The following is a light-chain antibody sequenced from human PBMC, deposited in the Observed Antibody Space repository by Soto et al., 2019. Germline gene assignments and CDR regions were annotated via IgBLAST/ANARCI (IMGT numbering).Light chain of an antibody. V-gene: IGKV1-9*01. CDR2: GAS. Sequence: DIQLTQSPSFLSASVGGRVTITCRASQAISSHLAWYQQKPGKAPNLLIYGASTLQSGVPSRFSGSGSGTQFTPTISSLQPEDFATYYCQQLNSYPLTFGPGTKVDIK. CDR3: QQLNSYPLT. CDR1: QAISSH. J-gene: IGKJ3*01.